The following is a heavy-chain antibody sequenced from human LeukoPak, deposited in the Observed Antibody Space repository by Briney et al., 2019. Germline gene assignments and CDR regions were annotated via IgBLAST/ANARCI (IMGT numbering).Heavy chain of an antibody. D-gene: IGHD5-18*01. CDR3: ARRGYSYGRNDAFDI. CDR2: INHSGST. Sequence: SETLSLTCAVYGGSFSGYYWSWIRQPPGKGLEWIGEINHSGSTNYNPSLKSRVTISVDTSKNQFSLKLSSVTAADTAVYYCARRGYSYGRNDAFDIWGQGRMVTVSS. CDR1: GGSFSGYY. J-gene: IGHJ3*02. V-gene: IGHV4-34*01.